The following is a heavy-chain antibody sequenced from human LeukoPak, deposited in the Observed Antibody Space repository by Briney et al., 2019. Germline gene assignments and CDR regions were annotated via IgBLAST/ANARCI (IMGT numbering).Heavy chain of an antibody. CDR1: GFTFSTYA. Sequence: PGGSLRLSCAASGFTFSTYAMSWVRQAPGKGLEWVSGISWNSGSIGYADSVKGRFTISRDNAKNSLYLQMNSLRAEDTALYYCAKDKSDCSGGSCYAYDAFDIWGQGTMVTVSS. CDR2: ISWNSGSI. D-gene: IGHD2-15*01. J-gene: IGHJ3*02. V-gene: IGHV3-9*01. CDR3: AKDKSDCSGGSCYAYDAFDI.